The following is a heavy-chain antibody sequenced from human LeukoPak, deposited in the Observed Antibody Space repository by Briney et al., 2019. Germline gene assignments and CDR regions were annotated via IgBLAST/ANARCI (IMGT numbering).Heavy chain of an antibody. Sequence: QPGGSLRLSCAASGFTFSSYSMNWVRQAPGKGLEWVSYISSSSSTIYYADSVKGRFTISRDNAKNSLYLQMNSLRAEDTAVYYCARPRIVGATLFDYWGQGTLVTVSS. CDR2: ISSSSSTI. J-gene: IGHJ4*02. CDR3: ARPRIVGATLFDY. CDR1: GFTFSSYS. D-gene: IGHD1-26*01. V-gene: IGHV3-48*04.